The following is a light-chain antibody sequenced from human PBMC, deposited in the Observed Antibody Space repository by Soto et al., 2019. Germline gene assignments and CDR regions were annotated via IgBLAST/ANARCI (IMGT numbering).Light chain of an antibody. CDR3: QQSYSIPYT. V-gene: IGKV1-39*01. CDR1: QSVNTH. Sequence: DIQMTQSPSSLSASVGDRVTITCRASQSVNTHLNWYQQKPGRAPKLLIYAASSLQSGVPSRFSGSGSGTDFTLTISSLQPEEFATFYCQQSYSIPYTFGQGTKLEIK. J-gene: IGKJ2*01. CDR2: AAS.